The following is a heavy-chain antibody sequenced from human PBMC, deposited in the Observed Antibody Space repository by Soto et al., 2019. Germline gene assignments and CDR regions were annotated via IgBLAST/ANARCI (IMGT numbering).Heavy chain of an antibody. CDR3: ARSETHAYGVWGAFDY. V-gene: IGHV4-30-2*01. CDR1: GGSISSGGYS. D-gene: IGHD4-17*01. CDR2: IYHSGST. Sequence: QLQLQESGSGLVKPSQTLSLTCAVSGGSISSGGYSWSWIRQPPGKGLEWIGYIYHSGSTYYNPSLKSRVTISVDRSKNQFSLKLSSVTAADTAVYYCARSETHAYGVWGAFDYWGQGTLVTVSS. J-gene: IGHJ4*02.